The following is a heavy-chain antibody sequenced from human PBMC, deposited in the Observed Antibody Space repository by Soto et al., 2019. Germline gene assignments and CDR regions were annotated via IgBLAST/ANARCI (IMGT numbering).Heavy chain of an antibody. V-gene: IGHV4-59*01. J-gene: IGHJ4*02. D-gene: IGHD3-16*02. Sequence: SETLSLTCTVSGGSISSYYWSWIRQPPGKGLEWIGYIYYSGSTNYNPSLKSRVTISVDTSKNQFSLKLSSVTAADTVVYYCARIPGGGVIAAFDYWGQGTLVTVSS. CDR3: ARIPGGGVIAAFDY. CDR1: GGSISSYY. CDR2: IYYSGST.